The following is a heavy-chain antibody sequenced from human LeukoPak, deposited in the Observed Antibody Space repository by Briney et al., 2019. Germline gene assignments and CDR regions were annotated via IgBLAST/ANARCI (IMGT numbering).Heavy chain of an antibody. Sequence: GGSLRLSCAASGFTVSSNYMSWVRQAPGKGLEWVSVIYSGGSTYYADSAKGRFTISRDNAKNTLYLQMNSLRAEETAVYYCARGGSSWNDAFDIWGQGTMVTVSS. CDR1: GFTVSSNY. D-gene: IGHD6-13*01. V-gene: IGHV3-53*01. CDR2: IYSGGST. CDR3: ARGGSSWNDAFDI. J-gene: IGHJ3*02.